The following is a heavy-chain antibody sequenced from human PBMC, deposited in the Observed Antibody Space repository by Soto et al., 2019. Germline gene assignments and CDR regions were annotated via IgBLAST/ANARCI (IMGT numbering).Heavy chain of an antibody. CDR2: ISYDGSNK. CDR1: GFTFSSYG. J-gene: IGHJ4*02. D-gene: IGHD6-13*01. V-gene: IGHV3-30*18. CDR3: AKDSGGGYSSSWCDY. Sequence: QVQLVESGGGVVQPGRSLRLSCAASGFTFSSYGMHWVRQAPGKGLEWVAVISYDGSNKYYADSVKGRFTISRDNSKNTVYLQMNSLRAEDTAVYYCAKDSGGGYSSSWCDYWGQGTLVTVSS.